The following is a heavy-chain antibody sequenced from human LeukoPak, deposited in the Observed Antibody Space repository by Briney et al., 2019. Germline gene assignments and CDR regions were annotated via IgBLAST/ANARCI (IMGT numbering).Heavy chain of an antibody. J-gene: IGHJ4*02. D-gene: IGHD4-17*01. CDR1: GFTFSSYS. V-gene: IGHV3-21*01. Sequence: GGSLRLSCAASGFTFSSYSMNWVRQAPGKGLEWVSSISSSSYIYYADSVKGRFTISRDNAKNSLYLQMNSLRAEDTAVYYCATTKHYGAAFDYWGQGTLVTVSS. CDR3: ATTKHYGAAFDY. CDR2: ISSSSYI.